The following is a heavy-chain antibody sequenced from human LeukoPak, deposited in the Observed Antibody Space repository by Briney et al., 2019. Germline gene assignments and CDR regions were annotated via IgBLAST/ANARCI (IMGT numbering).Heavy chain of an antibody. V-gene: IGHV4-39*07. D-gene: IGHD3-3*01. CDR1: GDSTNSNSYY. CDR2: IYFSGNT. Sequence: SETLSLTCTVFGDSTNSNSYYWGWIRQPPGKGLEWVANIYFSGNTYYNPSLQSRVTISVDTSKNLFSLKLSSVTAADTAVYYCARAEYDFWSGYYGAMDVWGKGPRSASPQ. CDR3: ARAEYDFWSGYYGAMDV. J-gene: IGHJ6*01.